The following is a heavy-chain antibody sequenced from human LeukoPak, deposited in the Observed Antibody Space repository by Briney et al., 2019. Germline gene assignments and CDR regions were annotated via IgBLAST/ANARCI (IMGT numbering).Heavy chain of an antibody. CDR3: AKGDGIYSFDY. Sequence: GGSLRLSCAASGFTFSSYAMNWVRQAPGKGLEWVSSIGTTGASTNYADSVKGRFTISRDNSKNTLYLQMNSLRAEDTAVYYCAKGDGIYSFDYWGQGTLVTVSS. CDR1: GFTFSSYA. V-gene: IGHV3-23*01. J-gene: IGHJ4*02. D-gene: IGHD1-26*01. CDR2: IGTTGAST.